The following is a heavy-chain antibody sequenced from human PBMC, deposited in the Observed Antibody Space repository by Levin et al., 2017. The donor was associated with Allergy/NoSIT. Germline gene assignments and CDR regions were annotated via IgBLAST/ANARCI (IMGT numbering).Heavy chain of an antibody. CDR1: GYSISSGYF. CDR3: ARVGAAMVYFDY. V-gene: IGHV4-38-2*02. D-gene: IGHD4/OR15-4a*01. CDR2: IYHSGST. J-gene: IGHJ4*02. Sequence: SQTLSLTCTVSGYSISSGYFWGWIRQPPGKGLEWIGSIYHSGSTYYNPSLKSRVTISVDTSKNQFSLKLTSVTAADTAVYYCARVGAAMVYFDYWGQGALVTVSS.